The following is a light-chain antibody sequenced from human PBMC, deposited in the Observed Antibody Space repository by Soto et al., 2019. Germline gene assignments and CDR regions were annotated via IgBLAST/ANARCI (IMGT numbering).Light chain of an antibody. Sequence: DIQMTQSPFTLSASVGDRVTITCRASQSISSWLAWYQQKPGKAPMLLIYKASVLESGVPSRFSGSGSGTEFTLTIRSLQPDDFATYFCQQYNSLWTFGQGTKVEIK. V-gene: IGKV1-5*03. CDR2: KAS. CDR1: QSISSW. J-gene: IGKJ1*01. CDR3: QQYNSLWT.